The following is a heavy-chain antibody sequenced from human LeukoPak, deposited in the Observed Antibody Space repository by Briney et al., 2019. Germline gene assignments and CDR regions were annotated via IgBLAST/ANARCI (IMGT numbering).Heavy chain of an antibody. Sequence: GASVKVSCKASGYTFTSYYMHWVRQAPGQGLEWMGGIIPIFGTANYAQKFQGRVTITADESTSTAYMELSSLRSEDTAVYYCARVKDGSNRLSREWLLLSHFDYWGQGTLVTVSS. J-gene: IGHJ4*02. D-gene: IGHD3-22*01. CDR1: GYTFTSYY. CDR2: IIPIFGTA. CDR3: ARVKDGSNRLSREWLLLSHFDY. V-gene: IGHV1-69*13.